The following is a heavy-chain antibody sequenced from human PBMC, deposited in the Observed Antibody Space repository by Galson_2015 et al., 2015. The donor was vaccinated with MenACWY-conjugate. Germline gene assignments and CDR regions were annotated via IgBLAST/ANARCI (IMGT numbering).Heavy chain of an antibody. J-gene: IGHJ4*02. CDR2: IDPDGSTT. V-gene: IGHV3-74*01. D-gene: IGHD1-26*01. Sequence: SPRLSCAPSGFIFSTYWMHWVRQAPGKGLEWVSRIDPDGSTTDYAESMKGRFTISRDNAKNTLFLQIHSLRVEDTAVYYCATAGSYRFDYWGQGALVTVSS. CDR3: ATAGSYRFDY. CDR1: GFIFSTYW.